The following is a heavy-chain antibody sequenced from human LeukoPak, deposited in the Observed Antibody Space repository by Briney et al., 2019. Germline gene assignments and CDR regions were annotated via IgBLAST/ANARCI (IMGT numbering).Heavy chain of an antibody. CDR2: IYGDDRT. V-gene: IGHV3-53*04. CDR1: GFTASSNY. D-gene: IGHD2-8*01. J-gene: IGHJ3*02. Sequence: PGGSLRLSCAASGFTASSNYMSWVRQAPEKGLEWVSVIYGDDRTYYADSVKGRFTISRHTSKKTLYLQMNSLRAEDTAVYYCAREVMAKRRAFDIWGQGTVVTVSS. CDR3: AREVMAKRRAFDI.